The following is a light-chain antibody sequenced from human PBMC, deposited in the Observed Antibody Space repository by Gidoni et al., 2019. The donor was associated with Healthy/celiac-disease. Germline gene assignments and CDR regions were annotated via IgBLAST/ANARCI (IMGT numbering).Light chain of an antibody. CDR3: QQYNSPMYT. V-gene: IGKV1-5*01. J-gene: IGKJ2*01. CDR2: DAS. CDR1: QSISSW. Sequence: DIQMTQSPSTLSASVGDRVTITCRASQSISSWLAWYQQKPGKAPKLLIYDASSLESGVPSRFSGSGSGTEFTLTISSLQPDDFATYYCQQYNSPMYTFXQXTKLEIK.